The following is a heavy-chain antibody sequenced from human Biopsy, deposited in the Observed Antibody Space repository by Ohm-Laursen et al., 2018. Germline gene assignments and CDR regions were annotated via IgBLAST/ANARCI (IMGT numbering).Heavy chain of an antibody. Sequence: GTLSLTCAVSGGSVSSGSYYWAWLRQPPGKGLEWIGSIYNTETTFYNPSLKGRVTISVDTSTNQFSLKVSSVTAADTALYFCARHPTGFWFDPWGHGTLVTVSS. V-gene: IGHV4-39*01. CDR1: GGSVSSGSYY. J-gene: IGHJ5*02. CDR2: IYNTETT. CDR3: ARHPTGFWFDP.